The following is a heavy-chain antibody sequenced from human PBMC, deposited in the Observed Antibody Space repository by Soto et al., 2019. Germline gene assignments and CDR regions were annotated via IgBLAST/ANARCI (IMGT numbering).Heavy chain of an antibody. CDR3: AKRPLFLNMFDY. CDR2: INGRGDTT. V-gene: IGHV3-23*01. D-gene: IGHD2-15*01. J-gene: IGHJ4*02. Sequence: EVQLWESGGGLVQPGGSLRLSCVASGFTFSNYVMTWVRQAPGKGPEWVSVINGRGDTTYYSDSVKGRFTISRDNSKNMVSLQMNGLRAEDTAVYYCAKRPLFLNMFDYWGQGTLVTVSS. CDR1: GFTFSNYV.